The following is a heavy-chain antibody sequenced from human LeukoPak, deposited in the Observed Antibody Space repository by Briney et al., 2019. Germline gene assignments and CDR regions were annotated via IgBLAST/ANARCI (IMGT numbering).Heavy chain of an antibody. CDR2: MNPNSGNT. CDR1: GGTFSSYA. CDR3: AGNWFDP. V-gene: IGHV1-8*02. Sequence: GASVKVSCKASGGTFSSYAISWVRQAPGQGLEWMGWMNPNSGNTGYAQKFQGRVTMTRNTSISTAYMELSSLRSEDTAVYYCAGNWFDPWGQGTLVTVSS. J-gene: IGHJ5*02.